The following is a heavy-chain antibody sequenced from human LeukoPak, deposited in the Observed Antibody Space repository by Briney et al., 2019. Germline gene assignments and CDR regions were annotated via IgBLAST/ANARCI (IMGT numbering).Heavy chain of an antibody. V-gene: IGHV1-2*04. D-gene: IGHD1-20*01. CDR2: INPNSGGT. J-gene: IGHJ3*02. CDR1: GYTFTGYY. Sequence: ASVKVTCKASGYTFTGYYMDWVRQAPGQGLEWMGWINPNSGGTNYAQKFQGWVTMTRDTSISTAYMELSRLRSDDTAVYYCARGGITGTTRGPTRLNDAFDIWGQGTMVTVSS. CDR3: ARGGITGTTRGPTRLNDAFDI.